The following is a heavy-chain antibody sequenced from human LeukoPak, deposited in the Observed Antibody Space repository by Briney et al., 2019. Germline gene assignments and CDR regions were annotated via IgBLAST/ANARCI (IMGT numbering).Heavy chain of an antibody. V-gene: IGHV3-20*04. D-gene: IGHD3-10*01. J-gene: IGHJ2*01. CDR2: INWNGGST. CDR3: AKEVGSRPDYWYFDL. Sequence: PGGSLRLSCAASGFTFDDYGMSWVRQAPGKGLEWVSGINWNGGSTGYADSVKGRFTVSRDNAKNSLYLQMNSLRTEDTALYYCAKEVGSRPDYWYFDLWGRGTLVTVSS. CDR1: GFTFDDYG.